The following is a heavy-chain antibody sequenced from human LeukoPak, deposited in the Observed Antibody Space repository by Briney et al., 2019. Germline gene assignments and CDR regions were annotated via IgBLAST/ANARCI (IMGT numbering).Heavy chain of an antibody. J-gene: IGHJ3*02. CDR2: ISGSGGST. Sequence: GGSLRLSCAASGFTFSSYAMSWVRQAPGKGLEWVSAISGSGGSTYYADSVKGRFTISRDNSKNTLYLQMNSLRAEDTAVYYCAKDHYDILTGHHDDAFDIWGQGTMVTVSS. D-gene: IGHD3-9*01. CDR1: GFTFSSYA. V-gene: IGHV3-23*01. CDR3: AKDHYDILTGHHDDAFDI.